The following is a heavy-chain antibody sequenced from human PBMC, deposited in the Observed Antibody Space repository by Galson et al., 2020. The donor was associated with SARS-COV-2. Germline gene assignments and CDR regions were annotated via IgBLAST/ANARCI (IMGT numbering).Heavy chain of an antibody. Sequence: ASVKVSCKASGYTFTSYDIHWVRQATGQGLEWMGWMNPNSGNTGYAQKFQGRVTMTRNTSIRTAYMELSSLRSEDTAVYYCARRRIAAAGTRRGGKHNWFDPWGQGTLVTVSS. D-gene: IGHD6-13*01. V-gene: IGHV1-8*01. CDR2: MNPNSGNT. CDR1: GYTFTSYD. CDR3: ARRRIAAAGTRRGGKHNWFDP. J-gene: IGHJ5*02.